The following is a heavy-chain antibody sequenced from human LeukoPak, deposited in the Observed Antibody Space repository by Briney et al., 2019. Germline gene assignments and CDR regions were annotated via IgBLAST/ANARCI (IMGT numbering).Heavy chain of an antibody. Sequence: GRSLRLSCAASGFILSNYGMHWVRQAPGKGLEWVAVISYDGSNKYYADSVKGRFTISRDNSRNMLYLQMNSLRAEDTAVYYSTRDWNDLDYWGQGTLVTVSS. D-gene: IGHD1-1*01. V-gene: IGHV3-30*03. J-gene: IGHJ4*02. CDR3: TRDWNDLDY. CDR2: ISYDGSNK. CDR1: GFILSNYG.